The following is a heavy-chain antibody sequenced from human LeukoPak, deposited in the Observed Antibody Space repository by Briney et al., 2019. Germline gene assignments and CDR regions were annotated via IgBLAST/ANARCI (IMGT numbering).Heavy chain of an antibody. CDR3: ARPVGYSGSGSYYGY. D-gene: IGHD3-10*01. Sequence: GGSLRLSCAASGFTFSSYEMNWVRQVPGKGLEWISYISGDGTTIHYADSVNGRFTISRDNAQNSLYLQMNSLGVEDTAVYHCARPVGYSGSGSYYGYWGQGTRVTVSS. CDR1: GFTFSSYE. V-gene: IGHV3-48*03. CDR2: ISGDGTTI. J-gene: IGHJ4*02.